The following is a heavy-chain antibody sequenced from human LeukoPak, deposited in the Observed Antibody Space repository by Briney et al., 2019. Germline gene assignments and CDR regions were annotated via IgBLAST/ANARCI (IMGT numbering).Heavy chain of an antibody. CDR1: GGSIDSYDSY. J-gene: IGHJ5*02. CDR3: GRQAGERLGTHH. CDR2: IYYSGST. D-gene: IGHD7-27*01. Sequence: SETLSLTWTVSGGSIDSYDSYWSWLRQPPGNGLEWIGYIYYSGSTYYSPSLKSRITISMDTSNNQLSLKLTSVTAADTAVYYCGRQAGERLGTHHWGQGTLVTVSS. V-gene: IGHV4-30-4*08.